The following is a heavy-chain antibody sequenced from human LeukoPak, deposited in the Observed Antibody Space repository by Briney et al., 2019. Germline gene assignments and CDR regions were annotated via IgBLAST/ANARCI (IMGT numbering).Heavy chain of an antibody. Sequence: GGSLRLSCAASGFTFSSYEMNWVRQAPGKGLEWVSYISSSSSTIYYADSVKGRFTISRDNAKNSLYLQMNSLRAEDTAVYYCARKMVRWNYYYYMDVWGKGTTVTVSS. V-gene: IGHV3-48*01. CDR1: GFTFSSYE. CDR3: ARKMVRWNYYYYMDV. CDR2: ISSSSSTI. D-gene: IGHD2-8*01. J-gene: IGHJ6*03.